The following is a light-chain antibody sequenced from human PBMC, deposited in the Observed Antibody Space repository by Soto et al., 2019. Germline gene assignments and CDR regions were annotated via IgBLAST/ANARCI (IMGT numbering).Light chain of an antibody. V-gene: IGKV3D-15*01. Sequence: EIVMTHSPATLSVSPGERATLSCRASQSVSSNLAWYQQKPGQAPRLLIYGASTRATGIPARFSGSGSGTEFTLTISSLQSEDFAVYYCQQYNNWPLTTFGGGTKVEIK. J-gene: IGKJ4*01. CDR3: QQYNNWPLTT. CDR1: QSVSSN. CDR2: GAS.